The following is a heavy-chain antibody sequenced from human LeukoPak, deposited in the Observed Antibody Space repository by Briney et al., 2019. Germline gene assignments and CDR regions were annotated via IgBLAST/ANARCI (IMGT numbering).Heavy chain of an antibody. CDR1: GYTFTSYD. CDR2: MNPNSGNT. D-gene: IGHD1-26*01. J-gene: IGHJ4*02. CDR3: ARYRTSGSYRLD. Sequence: ASVKVSCKASGYTFTSYDINWVRQATGQGLEWMGWMNPNSGNTGYAQKFQGRVTMTRNTSISTAYMELSSLRSDDTAVYYCARYRTSGSYRLDWGQGTLVAVSS. V-gene: IGHV1-8*01.